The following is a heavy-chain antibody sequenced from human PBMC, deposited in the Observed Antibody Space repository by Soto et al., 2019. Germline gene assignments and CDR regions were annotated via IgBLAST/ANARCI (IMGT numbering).Heavy chain of an antibody. D-gene: IGHD1-26*01. CDR3: ARREIQGPIDY. Sequence: SETLSLTCTVSGGSISGGDYYWSWIRQPPGKGLEWIGYISYSGSTYSGSTYYNPSLKSRVTISVDTSKNQFSLKLSSVTAVDTAVYYCARREIQGPIDYWGQGTLVTVSS. V-gene: IGHV4-30-4*01. CDR1: GGSISGGDYY. CDR2: ISYSGSTYSGST. J-gene: IGHJ4*02.